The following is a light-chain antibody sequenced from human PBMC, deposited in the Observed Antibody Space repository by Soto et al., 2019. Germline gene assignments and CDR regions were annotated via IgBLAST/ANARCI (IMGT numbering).Light chain of an antibody. CDR2: EVT. Sequence: QSVLTQPASVSWSRGQSITIPCTGTSSDIGAYNYVSWYQQHPGKAPKLMIYEVTNRPSGVSNRFSGSKSGNTASLTISGLQAEDEADYYCSSYTTGTPYVFGTGTKVTVL. CDR1: SSDIGAYNY. CDR3: SSYTTGTPYV. J-gene: IGLJ1*01. V-gene: IGLV2-14*01.